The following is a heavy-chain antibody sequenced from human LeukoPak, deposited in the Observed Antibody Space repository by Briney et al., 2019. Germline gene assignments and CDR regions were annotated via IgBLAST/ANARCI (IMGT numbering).Heavy chain of an antibody. CDR1: GFTFISYE. CDR3: ARDSSITMIRGVKDY. Sequence: GGSLRLSCAASGFTFISYEMNWVRHAPGKGLEWVSYISSSGRTRYYADSVKGRFTISRDNAKNSLYLQMNSLKAEDTAVYYCARDSSITMIRGVKDYWGQGTLVTVSS. D-gene: IGHD3-10*01. CDR2: ISSSGRTR. V-gene: IGHV3-48*03. J-gene: IGHJ4*02.